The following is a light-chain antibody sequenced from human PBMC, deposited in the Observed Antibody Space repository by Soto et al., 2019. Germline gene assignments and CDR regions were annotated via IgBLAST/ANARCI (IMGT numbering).Light chain of an antibody. CDR1: HSVSSSY. V-gene: IGKV3-20*01. Sequence: EIVLTQSPGTLSLSPGERATLSCRASHSVSSSYLAWYQQKPGQAPRLLIYGASSRATGIPDRFSGSGSGTDFTLTISRLEPEDFATYYCQQANSHPPITFGQGTRVDIK. CDR3: QQANSHPPIT. CDR2: GAS. J-gene: IGKJ5*01.